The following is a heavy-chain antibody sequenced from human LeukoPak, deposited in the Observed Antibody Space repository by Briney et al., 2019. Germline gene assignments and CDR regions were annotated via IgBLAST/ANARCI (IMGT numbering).Heavy chain of an antibody. V-gene: IGHV3-23*01. J-gene: IGHJ1*01. D-gene: IGHD6-6*01. Sequence: PGGSLRLFCAASGFTFSSYAMSWVRQAPGKGLEWVSAISGSGGSTYYADSVKGRFTISRDNAKNSLYLQMNSLRAEDTAVYYCARVPMIAARPRYFQHWGQGTLVTVSS. CDR3: ARVPMIAARPRYFQH. CDR2: ISGSGGST. CDR1: GFTFSSYA.